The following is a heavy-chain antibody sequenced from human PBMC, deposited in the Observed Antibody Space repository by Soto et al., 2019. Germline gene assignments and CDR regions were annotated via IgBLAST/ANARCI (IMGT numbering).Heavy chain of an antibody. J-gene: IGHJ5*02. D-gene: IGHD2-2*01. CDR2: IIPIFGTA. V-gene: IGHV1-69*12. Sequence: QVQLVQSGAEVKKPGSSVKVSCKASGGTFSSYAISWVRQAPGQGLEWMGGIIPIFGTANYAQKFQGRVTLTADESTSTPYMQLTSRRFADMAVYYCARAVLDRRIVLAPAVMAEYINRNSFDPWGQGTLVTVSS. CDR1: GGTFSSYA. CDR3: ARAVLDRRIVLAPAVMAEYINRNSFDP.